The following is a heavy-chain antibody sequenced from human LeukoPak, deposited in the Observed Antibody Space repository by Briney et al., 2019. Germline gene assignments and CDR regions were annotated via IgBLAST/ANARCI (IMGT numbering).Heavy chain of an antibody. CDR3: ARDPSPAALNGAPFDF. D-gene: IGHD2-15*01. V-gene: IGHV3-23*01. CDR2: ISGSGDNA. CDR1: GFTFNNYA. J-gene: IGHJ4*02. Sequence: PGGSLRLSCAASGFTFNNYAMNWVRQAPGKGLEWDSGISGSGDNAYIADSAKGRFTISRDNSKNTLYMQVSSVRAEDTAVYYCARDPSPAALNGAPFDFWGQGTLVTVSS.